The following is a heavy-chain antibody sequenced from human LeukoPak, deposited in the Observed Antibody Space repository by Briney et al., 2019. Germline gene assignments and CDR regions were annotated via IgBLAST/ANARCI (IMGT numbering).Heavy chain of an antibody. Sequence: SETLSLTCTVSGGSISSSSYYWGWIRQPPGKGLEWIGSIYYSGSTYYNPSLKSRVTISVDTSKNQFSLKLSSVTAADTAVYYCARFLTYYFDYWGQGTLVTVSS. J-gene: IGHJ4*02. CDR2: IYYSGST. CDR1: GGSISSSSYY. V-gene: IGHV4-39*01. CDR3: ARFLTYYFDY.